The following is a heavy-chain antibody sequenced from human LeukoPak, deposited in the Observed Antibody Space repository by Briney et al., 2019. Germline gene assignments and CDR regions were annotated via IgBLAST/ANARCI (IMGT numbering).Heavy chain of an antibody. D-gene: IGHD5-18*01. Sequence: ASVKVSCKASGGTFSSYAISWVRQAPGQGLEWMGGIIPIFGTANYAQKFQGRVTITADESTSTAYMELSSLRSDDTAVYYCARSLYADTAMVTSWGQGTLVTVSS. CDR2: IIPIFGTA. CDR3: ARSLYADTAMVTS. CDR1: GGTFSSYA. J-gene: IGHJ4*02. V-gene: IGHV1-69*13.